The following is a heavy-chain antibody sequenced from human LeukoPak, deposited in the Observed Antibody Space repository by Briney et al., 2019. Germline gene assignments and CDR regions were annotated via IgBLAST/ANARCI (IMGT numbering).Heavy chain of an antibody. Sequence: GRSLRLSCTASGHTFSSYGMHWARQAPGKGLEWVAVIWYDGTNKYYADSVRGRFTISRDNSKNTLYLQMNSLRAEDTAVYYCARDRDVHFDYWGQGTLVTVSS. CDR3: ARDRDVHFDY. CDR2: IWYDGTNK. CDR1: GHTFSSYG. D-gene: IGHD5-24*01. J-gene: IGHJ4*02. V-gene: IGHV3-33*01.